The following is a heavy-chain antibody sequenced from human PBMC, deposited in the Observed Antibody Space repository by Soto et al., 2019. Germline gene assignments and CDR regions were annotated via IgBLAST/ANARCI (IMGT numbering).Heavy chain of an antibody. CDR2: IYYSGRT. Sequence: QVQLQESGPGLVKPSQTLSLTCTVSGGSISSGGYYWSWIRQHPGKGLEWIGYIYYSGRTYYNPSRKRRVNISVETSQNQSSLKLSSVTAADTAVYYCASGREMGWFDPCGQGTLLTVS. CDR1: GGSISSGGYY. CDR3: ASGREMGWFDP. V-gene: IGHV4-31*03. J-gene: IGHJ5*02. D-gene: IGHD1-26*01.